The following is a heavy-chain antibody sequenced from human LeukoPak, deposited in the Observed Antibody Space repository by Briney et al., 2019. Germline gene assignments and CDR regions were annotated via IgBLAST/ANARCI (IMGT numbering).Heavy chain of an antibody. J-gene: IGHJ4*02. CDR3: AKDYGPLSSY. V-gene: IGHV3-23*01. CDR1: GFAFSSYG. Sequence: PGGSLRLSCAASGFAFSSYGMSWVRQAPGKGLEWVSGISSSGGSAYYADSVKGRFTISRDNSKNTLYLQMNSLRAEDTAVYYCAKDYGPLSSYWGQGTLVTVSS. D-gene: IGHD4-17*01. CDR2: ISSSGGSA.